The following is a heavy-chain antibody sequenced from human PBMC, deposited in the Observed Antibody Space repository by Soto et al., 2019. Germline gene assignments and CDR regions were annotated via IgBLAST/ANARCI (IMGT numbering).Heavy chain of an antibody. CDR3: TTLRLDP. Sequence: EASVKVSCKASGYTFTALYMNWVRQAPGQGLEWMGWVNPNTGVTKYAQKFQGRVTMTRDTSINTAYMELSGLTSDDTAVYYCTTLRLDPWGQGTLVTVSS. J-gene: IGHJ5*02. CDR1: GYTFTALY. CDR2: VNPNTGVT. V-gene: IGHV1-2*02. D-gene: IGHD3-9*01.